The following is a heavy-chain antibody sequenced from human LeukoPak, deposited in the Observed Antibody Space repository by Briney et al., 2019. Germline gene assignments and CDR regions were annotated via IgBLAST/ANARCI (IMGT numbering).Heavy chain of an antibody. CDR3: ARDRVTMVRGVIYWFDP. D-gene: IGHD3-10*01. V-gene: IGHV1-2*02. J-gene: IGHJ5*02. CDR1: GYTFTGYY. CDR2: INPNSGGT. Sequence: ASVKVSCKASGYTFTGYYMHWVRQAPGQGLEWMGWINPNSGGTNYAQKFQGRVTMTRDTSISTAYMELSRLRSDDTAVYYCARDRVTMVRGVIYWFDPWGQGTLATVSS.